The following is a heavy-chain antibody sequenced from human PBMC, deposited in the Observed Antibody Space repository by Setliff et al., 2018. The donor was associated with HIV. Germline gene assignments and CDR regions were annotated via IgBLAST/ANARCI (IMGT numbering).Heavy chain of an antibody. CDR1: GGSITSRSYY. CDR3: AKSKTFYDFWGGYYTHGAFKI. CDR2: IFYSGIT. J-gene: IGHJ3*02. D-gene: IGHD3-3*01. Sequence: SETLSLTCTVSGGSITSRSYYWGWIRQPPGKGLEWIGSIFYSGITYYNPSLKSRVTISVDTSKNQFSLNLTSVTAADTAVYYCAKSKTFYDFWGGYYTHGAFKIWGLGTMVTVSS. V-gene: IGHV4-39*01.